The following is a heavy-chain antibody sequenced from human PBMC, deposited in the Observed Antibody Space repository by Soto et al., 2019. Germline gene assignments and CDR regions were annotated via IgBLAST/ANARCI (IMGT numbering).Heavy chain of an antibody. J-gene: IGHJ4*02. CDR2: IYYSGST. D-gene: IGHD3-22*01. V-gene: IGHV4-61*01. Sequence: SETLSLTCTVSGGSVSSGSYYWSWIRQAPGKGLEWIGYIYYSGSTNYNPSLKSRVTISVDTSKNQFSLKLSSVTAADTAVYYCARFYYDSSGYYPNHFDYWGQGTLVTVSS. CDR1: GGSVSSGSYY. CDR3: ARFYYDSSGYYPNHFDY.